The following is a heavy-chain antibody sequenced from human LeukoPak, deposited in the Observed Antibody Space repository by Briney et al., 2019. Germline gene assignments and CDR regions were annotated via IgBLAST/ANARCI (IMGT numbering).Heavy chain of an antibody. CDR1: GGSISSSSYY. Sequence: SETLSLTCTVSGGSISSSSYYWGWIRQPPGKGLEWIGSIYYSGSTYYNPSLKSRVTISVDTSKNQFSLKLSSVTAADTAVYYCARQESGIAAAGHLDYWGQGTLVTVSS. J-gene: IGHJ4*02. CDR3: ARQESGIAAAGHLDY. V-gene: IGHV4-39*01. CDR2: IYYSGST. D-gene: IGHD6-13*01.